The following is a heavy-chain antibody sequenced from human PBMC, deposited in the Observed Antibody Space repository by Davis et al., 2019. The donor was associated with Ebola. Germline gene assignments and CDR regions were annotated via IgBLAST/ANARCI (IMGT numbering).Heavy chain of an antibody. V-gene: IGHV1-8*01. CDR1: GYTFTSYD. CDR2: MNPNSGNT. J-gene: IGHJ3*02. Sequence: ASVKVSCKASGYTFTSYDINWVRQATGQGLEWMGWMNPNSGNTGYAQKFQGRVTMTRNTSISTAYMELSSLRSEDTAVYSCARGVWGSSHDAFDIWGQGTMVTVSS. D-gene: IGHD3-16*01. CDR3: ARGVWGSSHDAFDI.